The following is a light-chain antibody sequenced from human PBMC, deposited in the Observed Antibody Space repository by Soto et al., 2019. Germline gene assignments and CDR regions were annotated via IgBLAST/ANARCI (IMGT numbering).Light chain of an antibody. V-gene: IGLV4-69*01. CDR3: QTWATGIWGV. J-gene: IGLJ2*01. CDR1: SGHSSSA. Sequence: QPVLTQSPSASASLGASVKLTCTLSSGHSSSAIAWHQQQPEKGPRYLMKLNSDGSHRKGHGIPDRFSGSSSGAERYLTISSLQSEDEGDYYCQTWATGIWGVFGGGTQLTVL. CDR2: LNSDGSH.